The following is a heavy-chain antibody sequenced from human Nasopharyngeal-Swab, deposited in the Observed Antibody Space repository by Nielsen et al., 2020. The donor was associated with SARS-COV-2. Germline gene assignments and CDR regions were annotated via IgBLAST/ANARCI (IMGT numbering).Heavy chain of an antibody. CDR2: INQVGSEK. J-gene: IGHJ6*02. CDR3: ARAGFFDSSGLLGYYYYGMDV. D-gene: IGHD3-22*01. V-gene: IGHV3-7*01. CDR1: GFAFSSYW. Sequence: GGSLRLSCAASGFAFSSYWMSWVRQAPGKGLEWVANINQVGSEKYYVDSVKGRFTISRDNAKNSLYLQINSLRAEDTAVYYCARAGFFDSSGLLGYYYYGMDVWGLGTTVTVSS.